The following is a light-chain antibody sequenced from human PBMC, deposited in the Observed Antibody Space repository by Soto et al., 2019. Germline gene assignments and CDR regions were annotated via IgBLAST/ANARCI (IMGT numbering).Light chain of an antibody. CDR1: QTISSW. CDR3: QQYNSYSWT. V-gene: IGKV1-5*01. Sequence: IHLTQSPSSLSASVGDGVTITCRASQTISSWLAWYQQKPGKAPKLLIYDASSLESGVPSRFSGSGSGTEFTLTISSLQPDDFATYYCQQYNSYSWTFGQGTKVDIK. J-gene: IGKJ1*01. CDR2: DAS.